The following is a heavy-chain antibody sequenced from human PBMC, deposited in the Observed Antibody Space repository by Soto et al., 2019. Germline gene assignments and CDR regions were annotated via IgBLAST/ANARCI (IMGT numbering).Heavy chain of an antibody. CDR2: INSDGSST. J-gene: IGHJ2*01. CDR1: GFTFSSYW. CDR3: ARGGGLDGYFDL. Sequence: EVQLVESGGGLVQPGGSLRLSCAASGFTFSSYWMHWVRQAPGKGLVWVSRINSDGSSTSYADSVKGRFTISRDNAKNTLYLQMNSLRAEDTAVYYCARGGGLDGYFDLWGRGTLVTVSS. D-gene: IGHD3-16*01. V-gene: IGHV3-74*01.